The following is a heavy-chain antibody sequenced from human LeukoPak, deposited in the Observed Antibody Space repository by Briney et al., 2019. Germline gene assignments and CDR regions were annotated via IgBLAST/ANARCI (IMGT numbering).Heavy chain of an antibody. CDR1: GGSISSGGYY. CDR2: IYYSGST. V-gene: IGHV4-31*03. D-gene: IGHD6-13*01. CDR3: AREMKSGSWGLDY. Sequence: PSETLSLTCTVSGGSISSGGYYWSWIRQHPGKGLEWIGYIYYSGSTYYNPSLKSRVTISVDTSKNQFSLKLSSVTAADTAVYFCAREMKSGSWGLDYWGQGTLVTVSS. J-gene: IGHJ4*02.